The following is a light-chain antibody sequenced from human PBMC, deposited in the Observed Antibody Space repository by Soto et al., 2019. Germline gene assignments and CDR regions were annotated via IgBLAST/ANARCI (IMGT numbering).Light chain of an antibody. CDR3: SSFTFSSTF. CDR1: SSDIGANNY. J-gene: IGLJ1*01. CDR2: DVS. Sequence: QSALTQPASVSGSPGQSITISCTGTSSDIGANNYVSWYQQHPGKAPKLRIYDVSDRASGASSRFSGSKSGNTASLTISGLLPEDEADYYCSSFTFSSTFFVTGTKLTVL. V-gene: IGLV2-14*03.